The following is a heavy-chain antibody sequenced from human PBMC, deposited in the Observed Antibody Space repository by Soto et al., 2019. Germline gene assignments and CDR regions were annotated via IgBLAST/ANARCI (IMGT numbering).Heavy chain of an antibody. J-gene: IGHJ6*02. CDR1: GFSLTTSGVG. CDR2: IYWDDDK. V-gene: IGHV2-5*02. CDR3: AHKSLVPFGMDV. Sequence: QITLKESGPTLVKPTQTLTLTCTFSGFSLTTSGVGVGWIRQPPGKALDWLALIYWDDDKRYSPSLNNRLTITQDTSRNQVVLTLIDLDPVDTATYCCAHKSLVPFGMDVWGQGTTVTVAS. D-gene: IGHD3-10*01.